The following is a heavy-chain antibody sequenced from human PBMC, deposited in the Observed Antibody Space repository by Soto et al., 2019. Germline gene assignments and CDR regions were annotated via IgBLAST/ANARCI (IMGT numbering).Heavy chain of an antibody. Sequence: VQSGTEMKTPGASVKVTCKTSRYTFTGYYMHWVRQAPGRGLEWMGWIDPDSGDTNYVQKFQGRVTMTRDTSSATAYLEVSGLRRDDTAIYYCASSHSAYYYYGMDAWGQGTAVSVSS. J-gene: IGHJ6*02. V-gene: IGHV1-2*02. CDR1: RYTFTGYY. CDR2: IDPDSGDT. CDR3: ASSHSAYYYYGMDA.